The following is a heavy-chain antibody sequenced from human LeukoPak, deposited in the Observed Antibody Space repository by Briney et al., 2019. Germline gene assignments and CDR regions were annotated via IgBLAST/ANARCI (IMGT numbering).Heavy chain of an antibody. Sequence: GASVKVSCKASGYTLTSYGISWVRQAPGQGLEWMGWISAYNGNTNYAQKLQGRVTMATDTSTSTAYMELRSLRSDDTAVYYCARAPLYCSSTSCYIPYYYGMDVWGQGTTVTVSS. V-gene: IGHV1-18*01. CDR2: ISAYNGNT. CDR1: GYTLTSYG. CDR3: ARAPLYCSSTSCYIPYYYGMDV. D-gene: IGHD2-2*02. J-gene: IGHJ6*02.